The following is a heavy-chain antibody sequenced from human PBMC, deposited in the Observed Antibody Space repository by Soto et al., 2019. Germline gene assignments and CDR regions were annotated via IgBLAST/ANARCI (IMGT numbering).Heavy chain of an antibody. Sequence: SETLSLTCTVSGGSISSSNRWSWVRQPPGKGLEWIGEIFQSGSTSYNPSLKSRVTISVDKSNNQFSLGLSSVTAADTAVYYCARDSMITFGGIIVRPLFYWGQGTLVTVSS. D-gene: IGHD3-16*02. CDR2: IFQSGST. V-gene: IGHV4-4*02. J-gene: IGHJ4*02. CDR1: GGSISSSNR. CDR3: ARDSMITFGGIIVRPLFY.